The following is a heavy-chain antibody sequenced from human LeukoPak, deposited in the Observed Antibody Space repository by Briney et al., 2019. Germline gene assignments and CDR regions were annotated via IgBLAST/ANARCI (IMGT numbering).Heavy chain of an antibody. D-gene: IGHD3-22*01. CDR3: ARDLGGAVVGIIPLFDY. CDR2: IIPIFGTA. J-gene: IGHJ4*02. V-gene: IGHV1-69*13. CDR1: GGTFSSYA. Sequence: SVKVSCKASGGTFSSYAISWVRQAPGQGLEWMGGIIPIFGTANYAQKFQGRVTITADESTSTAYMELSSLRSEDTAVYYCARDLGGAVVGIIPLFDYWGQGTLVTVSS.